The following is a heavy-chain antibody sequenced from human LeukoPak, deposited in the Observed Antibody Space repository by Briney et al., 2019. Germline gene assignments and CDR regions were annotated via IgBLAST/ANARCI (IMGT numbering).Heavy chain of an antibody. CDR1: GGSISSSSYY. D-gene: IGHD3-16*01. Sequence: PSETLSLTCTVSGGSISSSSYYWGWIRQPPGKGLEWIGSIYYSGNTYYNPSLKSRVTISVDTSKNQFSLKLSSVTAADTAVYYCARAYPARALGGVADRYWFDPWGQGTLVTVSS. CDR2: IYYSGNT. V-gene: IGHV4-39*01. J-gene: IGHJ5*02. CDR3: ARAYPARALGGVADRYWFDP.